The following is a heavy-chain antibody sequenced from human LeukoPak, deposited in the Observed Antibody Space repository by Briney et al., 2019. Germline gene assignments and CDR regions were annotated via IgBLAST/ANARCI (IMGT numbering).Heavy chain of an antibody. J-gene: IGHJ4*02. V-gene: IGHV5-51*01. Sequence: GESLKISCKGFGYSFTSYWIGWVRQMPGKGLEWMGIIYPGDSDTRYSPSFQGQVTISADKSISTAYLQWSSLKASDTAMYYCARRGRGDFWKGFPFDYWGQGTLVTVSS. CDR2: IYPGDSDT. D-gene: IGHD3-3*01. CDR1: GYSFTSYW. CDR3: ARRGRGDFWKGFPFDY.